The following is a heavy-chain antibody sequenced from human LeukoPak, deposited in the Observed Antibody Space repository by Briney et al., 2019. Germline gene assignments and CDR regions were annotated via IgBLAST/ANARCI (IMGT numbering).Heavy chain of an antibody. CDR1: GFTFSSYG. CDR2: ISYDGSNK. V-gene: IGHV3-30*18. D-gene: IGHD1-1*01. CDR3: AKVLAKGVHYYYGMDV. J-gene: IGHJ6*02. Sequence: SGGSLRLSCAASGFTFSSYGMHWVRQAPGKGLEWVAVISYDGSNKYYADSVKGRFTISRDNSKNTLYLQMNSLRAEDTAVYYCAKVLAKGVHYYYGMDVWGQGTTVTVSS.